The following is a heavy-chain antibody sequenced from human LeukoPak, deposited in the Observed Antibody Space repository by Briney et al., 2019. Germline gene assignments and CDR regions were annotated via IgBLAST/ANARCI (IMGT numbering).Heavy chain of an antibody. D-gene: IGHD2-2*01. CDR3: ARYCSSPSCYHKDY. CDR2: ISPNSGGT. Sequence: ASVKVSCKASGYTFTGYYMHWVRQAPGQGLEWMGWISPNSGGTNYAQKFQGRVTMTRDTSINTAYMELSRLRSDDTAVYYCARYCSSPSCYHKDYWGQGTLVTVSS. V-gene: IGHV1-2*02. CDR1: GYTFTGYY. J-gene: IGHJ4*02.